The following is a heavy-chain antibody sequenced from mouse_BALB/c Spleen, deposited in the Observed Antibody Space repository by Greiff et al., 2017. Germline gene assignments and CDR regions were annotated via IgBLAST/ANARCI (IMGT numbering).Heavy chain of an antibody. Sequence: QVQLQQSGAELVRPGVSVKISCKGSGYSFTDYAMHWVKQSHAKRLEWIGVISTYYADARSNQKFTGKAKMTVDKSSSTAYMELARLTSEDSAIYYCAREYYGRFFADGGEGTVVTVSA. CDR2: ISTYYADA. J-gene: IGHJ3*01. D-gene: IGHD1-1*01. V-gene: IGHV1S137*01. CDR1: GYSFTDYA. CDR3: AREYYGRFFAD.